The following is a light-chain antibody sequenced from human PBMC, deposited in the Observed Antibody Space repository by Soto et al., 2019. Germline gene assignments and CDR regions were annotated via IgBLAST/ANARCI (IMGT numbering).Light chain of an antibody. CDR3: QQRDNWPWT. V-gene: IGKV3-11*01. CDR1: QSVRSN. CDR2: DAS. J-gene: IGKJ1*01. Sequence: EIVLTQSPATLSLSPGERATLSCRASQSVRSNLAWYQHKPREAPRLLIYDASNRATGIPGSFSGSGFGTDFTLTISKLEPEDFAVYYCQQRDNWPWTFGQGAKVEIK.